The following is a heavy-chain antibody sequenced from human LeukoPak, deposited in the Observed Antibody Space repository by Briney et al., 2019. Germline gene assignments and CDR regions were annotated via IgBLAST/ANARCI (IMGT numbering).Heavy chain of an antibody. Sequence: PSETLSLTCTVSGYSISSGYYWGWIRQPPGKGLEWIGSIYHSGSTYYNPSLKSRVTISVDTSKNQFSLKLSSVTAADTAVYYCARGPIVVVPAAIRYYYYYYMDVWGKGTTVTVSS. V-gene: IGHV4-38-2*02. CDR1: GYSISSGYY. J-gene: IGHJ6*03. CDR2: IYHSGST. CDR3: ARGPIVVVPAAIRYYYYYYMDV. D-gene: IGHD2-2*02.